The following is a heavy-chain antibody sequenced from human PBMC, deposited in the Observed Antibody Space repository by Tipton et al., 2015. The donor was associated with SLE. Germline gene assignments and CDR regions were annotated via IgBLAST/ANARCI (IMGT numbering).Heavy chain of an antibody. V-gene: IGHV4-59*08. Sequence: TLSLTCTVSGDSISSYYWSWIRRPPGKGLEWIGYIYYSGSTNYNPSLKSRVTISVDTSKNQFSLKLSSVTAADTAVYYCARRAVRAFDIWGQGTMVTVSS. J-gene: IGHJ3*02. CDR1: GDSISSYY. CDR2: IYYSGST. CDR3: ARRAVRAFDI.